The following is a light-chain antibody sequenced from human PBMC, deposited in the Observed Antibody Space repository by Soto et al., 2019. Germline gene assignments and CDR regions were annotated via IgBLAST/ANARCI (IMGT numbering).Light chain of an antibody. Sequence: QSALTQPASVSGSPGQSIPISCTGTSSDVGGYNYVSWYQQHPGKAPKLMIYGVTNRPSGVSNRFSGSKSGNTASLTISGLQAEDEADYYCSSYTSSTTLSVVFGGGTKLTVL. CDR1: SSDVGGYNY. J-gene: IGLJ2*01. CDR2: GVT. CDR3: SSYTSSTTLSVV. V-gene: IGLV2-14*01.